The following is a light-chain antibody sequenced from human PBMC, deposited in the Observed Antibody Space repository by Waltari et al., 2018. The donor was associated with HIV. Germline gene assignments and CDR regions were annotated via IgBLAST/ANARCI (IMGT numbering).Light chain of an antibody. CDR3: GTWDSSLSAGV. CDR2: DSN. Sequence: QSVLTQPPSVSAAPGQKVTISCSGSSSNIGNNYVSWYQQLPGTAPKLRIYDSNKRPSGIPDRFSGSRSGTSATLGITGLQTGDEADYYCGTWDSSLSAGVFGGGTKLTVL. CDR1: SSNIGNNY. J-gene: IGLJ3*02. V-gene: IGLV1-51*01.